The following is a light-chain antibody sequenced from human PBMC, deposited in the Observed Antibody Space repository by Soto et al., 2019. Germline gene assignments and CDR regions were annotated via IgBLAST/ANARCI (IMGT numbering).Light chain of an antibody. CDR2: DAS. V-gene: IGKV1-5*01. J-gene: IGKJ5*01. CDR3: QQRSNWPPIT. CDR1: QSISSW. Sequence: GGRXEISFRASQSISSWLAWYQQKPGKAPKLLIYDASSLESGVPSRFSGSGSGTDFTLTISSLEPEDFAVYYCQQRSNWPPITFGQRRRLAI.